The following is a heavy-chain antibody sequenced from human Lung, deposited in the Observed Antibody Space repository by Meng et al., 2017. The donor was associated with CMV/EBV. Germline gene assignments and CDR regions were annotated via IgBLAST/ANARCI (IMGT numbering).Heavy chain of an antibody. D-gene: IGHD1-7*01. CDR2: IFPGDSKT. V-gene: IGHV5-51*01. CDR3: PRGPGGTRATAGDGGDV. Sequence: GGSLRLSCQGSGYRFSAFWLGWVRQKPGKGLEWMGLIFPGDSKTIYSPSFQGQGTISGDKFINYAYLQWSSLEASATPIYYCPRGPGGTRATAGDGGDVWGQGTTVTVSS. CDR1: GYRFSAFW. J-gene: IGHJ6*02.